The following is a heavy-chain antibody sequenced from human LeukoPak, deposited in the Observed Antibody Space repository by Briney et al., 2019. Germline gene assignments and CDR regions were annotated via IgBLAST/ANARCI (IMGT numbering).Heavy chain of an antibody. CDR2: VHSSGDT. CDR3: ARAAAGLFDY. D-gene: IGHD6-13*01. CDR1: GGSINSGDYY. Sequence: SETLSLTCTVSGGSINSGDYYWPWIRQPPGTGLEWIGYVHSSGDTYYNPSLKSRIVISSDMSINQFSLILSSVTAADTAVYYCARAAAGLFDYWGQGTLVTVSS. V-gene: IGHV4-30-4*01. J-gene: IGHJ4*02.